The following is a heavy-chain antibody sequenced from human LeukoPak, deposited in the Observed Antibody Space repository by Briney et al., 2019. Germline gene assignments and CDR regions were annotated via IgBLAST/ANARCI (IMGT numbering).Heavy chain of an antibody. Sequence: GGSLRLSCAASGFTFSSYSMNWVRQAPGKGLEWVSSISSSSSYIYYADSVKGRFTISRDNAKNSLYLQMNSLRAEDTAVYYCARGRDAYYYDSRDYFDYWGQGTLVTVSS. CDR3: ARGRDAYYYDSRDYFDY. CDR2: ISSSSSYI. D-gene: IGHD3-22*01. V-gene: IGHV3-21*01. J-gene: IGHJ4*02. CDR1: GFTFSSYS.